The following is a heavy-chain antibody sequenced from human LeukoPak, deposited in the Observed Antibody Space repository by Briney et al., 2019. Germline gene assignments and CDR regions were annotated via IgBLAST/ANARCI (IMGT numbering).Heavy chain of an antibody. J-gene: IGHJ5*02. V-gene: IGHV3-30-3*01. CDR3: AKDISSGWYGEGFDP. D-gene: IGHD6-19*01. Sequence: PGRSLRLSCAASGFTFSSYAMHWVRQAPGKGLEWVAVISYDGSNKYYADSVKGRFTISRDNSKNSLYLQMNSLRAEDTALYYCAKDISSGWYGEGFDPWGQGTLVTVSS. CDR2: ISYDGSNK. CDR1: GFTFSSYA.